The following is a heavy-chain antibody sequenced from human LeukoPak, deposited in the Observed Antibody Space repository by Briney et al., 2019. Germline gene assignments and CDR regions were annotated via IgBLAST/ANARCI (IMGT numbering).Heavy chain of an antibody. J-gene: IGHJ4*02. CDR2: IMPLFNTP. D-gene: IGHD5-18*01. CDR3: ARTFDSYYLSGLDY. CDR1: GGTFSSYT. V-gene: IGHV1-69*05. Sequence: ASVKVSCKASGGTFSSYTITWVRQAPGQGLEWMGGIMPLFNTPNYAQQFQGRVTITTDESTSTAYMELSRLRSDDTAVYYCARTFDSYYLSGLDYWGQGSLVTVSS.